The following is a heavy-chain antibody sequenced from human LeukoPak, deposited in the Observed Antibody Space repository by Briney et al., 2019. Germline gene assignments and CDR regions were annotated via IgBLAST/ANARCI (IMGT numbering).Heavy chain of an antibody. Sequence: PGGSLRLSCATSGFTFSRSWMNWVRQAPGKGLEWVAKIKQDGSEKYYLDSVEGRFTVSRDNAKNSLFLQLNSLRAEDTAVYYCVGDYEGSLYYSDNSGYFRNWGQGILVTVSS. CDR2: IKQDGSEK. J-gene: IGHJ4*02. D-gene: IGHD3-22*01. V-gene: IGHV3-7*01. CDR3: VGDYEGSLYYSDNSGYFRN. CDR1: GFTFSRSW.